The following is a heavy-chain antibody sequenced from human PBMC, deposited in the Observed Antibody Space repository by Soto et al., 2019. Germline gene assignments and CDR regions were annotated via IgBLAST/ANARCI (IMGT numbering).Heavy chain of an antibody. CDR3: ARSPQYSSGWNGGFDY. J-gene: IGHJ4*02. CDR2: IFYGGHT. Sequence: KSSETLSLTCDVSGDFLTTYYWNWIRQSPGKGLEWIGYIFYGGHTNNNPSLRGRATISVDTSKNKFSLKWSSGTAADTAVYYCARSPQYSSGWNGGFDYWGQGTLVTVSS. V-gene: IGHV4-59*01. D-gene: IGHD6-19*01. CDR1: GDFLTTYY.